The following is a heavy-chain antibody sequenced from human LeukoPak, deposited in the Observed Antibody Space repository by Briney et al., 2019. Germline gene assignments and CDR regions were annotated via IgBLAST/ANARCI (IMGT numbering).Heavy chain of an antibody. V-gene: IGHV3-23*01. D-gene: IGHD1-26*01. CDR3: ANCRVEWELLSVDAFDI. J-gene: IGHJ3*02. CDR2: IIGSGGST. CDR1: GFTFSSYA. Sequence: PGGSLRLSCAASGFTFSSYAMGWVRKAPGKGLEWASAIIGSGGSTYYADSVKGRFTISRDNSKNTLYLQMNSLRAEDTAVYYCANCRVEWELLSVDAFDIWGQGTMVTVSS.